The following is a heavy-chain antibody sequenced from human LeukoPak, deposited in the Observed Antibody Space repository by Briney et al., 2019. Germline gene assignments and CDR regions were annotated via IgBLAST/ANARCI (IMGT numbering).Heavy chain of an antibody. Sequence: ASVKVSCKASGYTFTSYGISWVRQAPGQGLEWMGWISAYNGNTNYAQKLQGRVTMTTDTSTSTAYMELSSLRFEDTAVYYCARAKYNSGWYGAFDIWGQGTMVTVSS. CDR1: GYTFTSYG. V-gene: IGHV1-18*01. J-gene: IGHJ3*02. CDR3: ARAKYNSGWYGAFDI. CDR2: ISAYNGNT. D-gene: IGHD6-19*01.